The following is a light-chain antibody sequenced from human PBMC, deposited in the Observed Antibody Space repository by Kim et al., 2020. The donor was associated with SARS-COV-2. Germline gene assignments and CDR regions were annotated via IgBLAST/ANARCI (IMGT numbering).Light chain of an antibody. J-gene: IGLJ2*01. CDR3: SSYTTTSTPYVV. Sequence: QSSLTQPASVSGSPGQSITISCTVTSSDVGDYGYVSWYQQHPGKTPKLMIYDVSNRPSGVSNRFSGSKSGNTASLTISGLQAEDEADYYCSSYTTTSTPYVVFGGGTQLTV. CDR2: DVS. CDR1: SSDVGDYGY. V-gene: IGLV2-14*03.